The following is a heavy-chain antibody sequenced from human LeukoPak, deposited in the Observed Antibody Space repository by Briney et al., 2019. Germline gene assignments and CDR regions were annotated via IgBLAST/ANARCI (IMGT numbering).Heavy chain of an antibody. Sequence: SETLSLTCTVSGVSISSYYWSWIRQPPGKGLEWIGYIYYSGSTNYNPSLKSRVTISVDTSKNQFSLKLSSVTAADTAMYYCAREAVTRNTGRFDYWGQGTLVTVSS. J-gene: IGHJ4*02. CDR2: IYYSGST. V-gene: IGHV4-59*01. CDR3: AREAVTRNTGRFDY. D-gene: IGHD4-11*01. CDR1: GVSISSYY.